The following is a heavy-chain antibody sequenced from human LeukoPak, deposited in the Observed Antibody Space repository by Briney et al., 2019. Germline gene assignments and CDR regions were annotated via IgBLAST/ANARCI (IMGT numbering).Heavy chain of an antibody. CDR1: GYTFTNYA. CDR3: AREAGSSGWTG. J-gene: IGHJ4*02. CDR2: INTNTGNP. Sequence: EASVKVSCKASGYTFTNYAMNWVRQAPGQGLEWMGWINTNTGNPTYAQGFTGRFVFSLDTSVSTAYLQISSLKAEATAVYYCAREAGSSGWTGWGQGTLVTVSS. D-gene: IGHD6-19*01. V-gene: IGHV7-4-1*02.